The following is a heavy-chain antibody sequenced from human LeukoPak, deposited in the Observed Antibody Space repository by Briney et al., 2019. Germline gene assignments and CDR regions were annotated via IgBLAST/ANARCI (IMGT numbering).Heavy chain of an antibody. CDR1: GGSISSYY. CDR3: AKGTTGLSSSWLFDY. V-gene: IGHV4-59*08. D-gene: IGHD6-13*01. J-gene: IGHJ4*02. CDR2: IYYSGST. Sequence: PSETLSPTCTVSGGSISSYYWSWIRQPPGKGLEWIGYIYYSGSTNYNPSLKSRVTISVDTSKNQFSLKLSSVTAADTALYYCAKGTTGLSSSWLFDYWGQGTLVTVSS.